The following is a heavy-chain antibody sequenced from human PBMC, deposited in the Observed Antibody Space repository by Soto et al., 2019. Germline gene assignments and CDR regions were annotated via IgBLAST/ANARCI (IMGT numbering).Heavy chain of an antibody. J-gene: IGHJ2*01. CDR2: MTSDGNGGIT. V-gene: IGHV3-74*01. D-gene: IGHD2-8*01. CDR3: ARANGGFSRPCDL. Sequence: PGVSLRLSCAASGFALNTCWMHWVRQAPGKGLVWVSRMTSDGNGGITNYADFVKGRFTISRDNAKNTLYLEMNSLRAEDTAVYYCARANGGFSRPCDLWGRGTMVPVXS. CDR1: GFALNTCW.